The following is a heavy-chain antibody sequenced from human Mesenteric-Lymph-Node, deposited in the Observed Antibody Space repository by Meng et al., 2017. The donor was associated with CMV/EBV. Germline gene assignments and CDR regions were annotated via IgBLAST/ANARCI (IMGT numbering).Heavy chain of an antibody. V-gene: IGHV1-3*01. J-gene: IGHJ4*02. Sequence: QVQLVQSGAEVKEPGASVKVSCKASGYTFTNYAIHWVRQAPGQKFEWMGWINAGNGDTRYSQKLQGRVTFTMDTSASTAYMDLSTLRSEDTALYYCARHWNDQGEAVKFDYWGQGTLVTVSS. CDR1: GYTFTNYA. CDR2: INAGNGDT. D-gene: IGHD6-19*01. CDR3: ARHWNDQGEAVKFDY.